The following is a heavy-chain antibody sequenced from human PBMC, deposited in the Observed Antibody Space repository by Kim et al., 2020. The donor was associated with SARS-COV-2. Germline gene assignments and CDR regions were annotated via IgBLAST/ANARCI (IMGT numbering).Heavy chain of an antibody. CDR3: ARTTFYSGSVTSYFFDY. CDR1: GFTFDASG. CDR2: INTYNGNA. Sequence: ASVKVSCQTSGFTFDASGITWVRQAPGQGLEWMGWINTYNGNAHYAQKFHDRVSMTADTSTKTAHMDLRSLNSDDTAVYYCARTTFYSGSVTSYFFDYWG. V-gene: IGHV1-18*01. J-gene: IGHJ4*01. D-gene: IGHD3-10*01.